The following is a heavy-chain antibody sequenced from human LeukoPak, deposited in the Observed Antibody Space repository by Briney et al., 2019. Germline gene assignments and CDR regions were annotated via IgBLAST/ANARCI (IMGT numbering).Heavy chain of an antibody. Sequence: GESLKISCKGSGYSFTSYWIGWVRQTPGKGLEWMGIIYPGDSDTRYSPSFQGQVTISADKSISTAYLQWSSLKASDTAMYYCARLASGWYYGSGSYLGYWGQGTLVTVSS. V-gene: IGHV5-51*01. CDR3: ARLASGWYYGSGSYLGY. CDR2: IYPGDSDT. J-gene: IGHJ4*02. D-gene: IGHD3-10*01. CDR1: GYSFTSYW.